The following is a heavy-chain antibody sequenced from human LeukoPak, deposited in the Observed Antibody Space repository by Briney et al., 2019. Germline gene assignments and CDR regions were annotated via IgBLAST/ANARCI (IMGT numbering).Heavy chain of an antibody. J-gene: IGHJ5*02. CDR1: GGSISSYY. Sequence: KPSETLSLTCTVSGGSISSYYWSWIRQPPGKGLEWIGYMYYSGSTNYNPSLKSRVTISVDTSKNQFSLKLSSETAADTAVYYCARGIIVGATWGENYNCFDPWGQGTLVTVSS. CDR2: MYYSGST. V-gene: IGHV4-59*01. D-gene: IGHD1-26*01. CDR3: ARGIIVGATWGENYNCFDP.